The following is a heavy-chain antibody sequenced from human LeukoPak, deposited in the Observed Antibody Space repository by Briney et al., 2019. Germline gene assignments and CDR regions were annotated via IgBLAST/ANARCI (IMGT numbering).Heavy chain of an antibody. J-gene: IGHJ4*02. V-gene: IGHV3-7*01. CDR1: GFTFSSYG. Sequence: GGSLRLSCAASGFTFSSYGMSWVRQAPGKGLEWVANIKQDGSEKYYVDSVKGRFTLSRDNAKNSLYLQMNSLRAEDTALYYCASGRQLGYWGQGTLVTVSS. CDR2: IKQDGSEK. CDR3: ASGRQLGY. D-gene: IGHD3-16*01.